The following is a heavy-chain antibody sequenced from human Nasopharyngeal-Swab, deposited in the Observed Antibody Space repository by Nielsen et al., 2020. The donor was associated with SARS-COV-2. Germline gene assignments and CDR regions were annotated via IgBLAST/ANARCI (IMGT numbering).Heavy chain of an antibody. J-gene: IGHJ6*04. D-gene: IGHD3-22*01. CDR3: ARGFVGAYYDSNLDV. Sequence: WIRQPPGKGLEWIGYIYYSGSTYYNPSLKSRVTISVDTSKNQFSLKLSSVTAPDTAVYYCARGFVGAYYDSNLDVWGKGTTVTVSS. V-gene: IGHV4-31*02. CDR2: IYYSGST.